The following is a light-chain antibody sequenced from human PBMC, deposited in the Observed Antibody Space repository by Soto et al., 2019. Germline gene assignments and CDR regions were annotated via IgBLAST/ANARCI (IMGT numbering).Light chain of an antibody. V-gene: IGKV1-33*01. CDR2: DAS. J-gene: IGKJ4*01. Sequence: DIQMTQSPSSLSASVGDRVTITCQASQDINNCLNWYQQSPGKAPKLLIYDASNLETGVPSRFSASGSGTDFSFTISSLQPDDIATYFCQQCDDLPLTFGGGTKVEF. CDR1: QDINNC. CDR3: QQCDDLPLT.